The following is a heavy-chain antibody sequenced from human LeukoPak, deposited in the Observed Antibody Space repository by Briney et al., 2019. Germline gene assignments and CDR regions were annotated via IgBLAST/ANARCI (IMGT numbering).Heavy chain of an antibody. CDR2: IYYSGST. V-gene: IGHV4-59*12. D-gene: IGHD5-18*01. J-gene: IGHJ4*02. CDR3: ARDVQLWYYFDY. Sequence: SETLSLTCTVSGGSISSYYWSWIRQPPGKGLEWIGYIYYSGSTNYNPSLKSRVTISVDTSKNQFSLKLSSVTAADTAVYYCARDVQLWYYFDYWGQGTLVTVSS. CDR1: GGSISSYY.